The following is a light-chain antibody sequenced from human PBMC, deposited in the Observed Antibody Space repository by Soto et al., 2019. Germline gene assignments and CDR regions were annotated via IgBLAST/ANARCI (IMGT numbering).Light chain of an antibody. V-gene: IGLV2-11*01. CDR1: SSDVGGYNY. CDR2: DVS. CDR3: CSYAGSPYV. J-gene: IGLJ1*01. Sequence: QSALTQPRSVSGSPVQSVTISCTGTSSDVGGYNYVSWYQQHPGKAPKLMIYDVSKRPSGVPDRFSGSKSGNTASLTISGLQAEDEADYYCCSYAGSPYVFGTGTKVTVL.